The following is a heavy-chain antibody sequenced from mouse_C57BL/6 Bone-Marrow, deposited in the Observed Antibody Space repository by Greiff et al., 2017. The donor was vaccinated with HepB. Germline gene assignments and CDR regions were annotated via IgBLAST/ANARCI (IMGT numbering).Heavy chain of an antibody. CDR3: ARFGYDGGDY. J-gene: IGHJ2*01. V-gene: IGHV1-22*01. D-gene: IGHD2-2*01. Sequence: DVQLQESGPELVKPGASVKMSCKASGYTFTDYNMHWVKQSHGKSLEWIGYINPNNGGTSYNQKFKGKATLTVNKSSSTAYMELRSLTSEDSAVYYCARFGYDGGDYWGQGTTLTVSS. CDR2: INPNNGGT. CDR1: GYTFTDYN.